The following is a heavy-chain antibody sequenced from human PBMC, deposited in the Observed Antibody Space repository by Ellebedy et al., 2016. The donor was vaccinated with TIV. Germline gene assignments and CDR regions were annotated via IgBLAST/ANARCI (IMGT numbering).Heavy chain of an antibody. CDR2: IYYSGST. Sequence: GSLRLSCTVSGGSISSYYWSWIRQPPGKGLEWIGYIYYSGSTYYNPSLKSRVTISVDTSKNQFSLKLSSVTAADTAVYYCARDLYGDWDYWGQGTLVTVSS. D-gene: IGHD4-17*01. CDR3: ARDLYGDWDY. V-gene: IGHV4-59*12. CDR1: GGSISSYY. J-gene: IGHJ4*02.